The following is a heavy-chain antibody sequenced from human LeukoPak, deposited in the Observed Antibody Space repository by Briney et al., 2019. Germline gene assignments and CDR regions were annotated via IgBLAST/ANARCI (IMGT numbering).Heavy chain of an antibody. V-gene: IGHV3-9*01. J-gene: IGHJ4*02. CDR2: ISWNSGSI. D-gene: IGHD6-19*01. CDR3: AKATAPMAVAGFDY. CDR1: GFTFDDYA. Sequence: GGSLRLSCAASGFTFDDYAMHWVRQAPGKGLEWVSGISWNSGSIGYADSVKGRFTISRDNAKNSLYLQMNSLRAEDTALYYCAKATAPMAVAGFDYWGQGTLVTVSS.